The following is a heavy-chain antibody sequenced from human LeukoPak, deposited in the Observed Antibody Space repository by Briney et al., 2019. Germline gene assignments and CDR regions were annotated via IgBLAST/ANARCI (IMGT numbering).Heavy chain of an antibody. J-gene: IGHJ4*02. V-gene: IGHV1-2*02. CDR2: INPNSGGT. Sequence: ASVKVSCKASGSTFTGYYMHWVRQAPGQGLEWMGWINPNSGGTNYAQNFQGRVTMTRDTSISTAYMEVSRLRSDDTAVYYCAREDSSGYDYWGQGTLVTVSS. D-gene: IGHD3-22*01. CDR3: AREDSSGYDY. CDR1: GSTFTGYY.